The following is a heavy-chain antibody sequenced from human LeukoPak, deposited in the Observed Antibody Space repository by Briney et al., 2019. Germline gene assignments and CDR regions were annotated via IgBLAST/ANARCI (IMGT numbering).Heavy chain of an antibody. J-gene: IGHJ6*02. CDR2: ISGNNDNP. CDR3: ARVGSVPHYHYGMDV. D-gene: IGHD6-6*01. V-gene: IGHV1-18*01. CDR1: GYTFSKFG. Sequence: AAVKVSCKASGYTFSKFGIAWVRQAPGQGLEWMGWISGNNDNPQSAQDLQGRVTVTTDRSTSTAYMELRSLRSDDTAVYYCARVGSVPHYHYGMDVWGQGTTVTVSS.